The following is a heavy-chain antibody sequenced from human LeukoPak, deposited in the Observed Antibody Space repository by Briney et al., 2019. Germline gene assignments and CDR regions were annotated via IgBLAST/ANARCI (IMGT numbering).Heavy chain of an antibody. J-gene: IGHJ4*01. CDR3: ARSKGSYSGQSPFGY. Sequence: GGSLRLSCAASGFTFSSYSMNWVRQAPGKGLEWVSSISSSSSYIYYADSVKGRFTISRDNAKNSLYLQMNSLRAEDTAVYYGARSKGSYSGQSPFGYWGQGTLVTVSS. CDR2: ISSSSSYI. D-gene: IGHD1-26*01. CDR1: GFTFSSYS. V-gene: IGHV3-21*01.